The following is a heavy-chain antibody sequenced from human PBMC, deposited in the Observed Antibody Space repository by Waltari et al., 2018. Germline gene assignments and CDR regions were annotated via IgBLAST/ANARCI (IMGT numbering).Heavy chain of an antibody. CDR1: GGSIRSGGYS. D-gene: IGHD1-7*01. V-gene: IGHV4-31*03. CDR3: AREGLELGVDY. CDR2: TYYSGST. Sequence: QVQLQESGPGLVKPSQTLSLTCTVSGGSIRSGGYSWSWIRQHPGKGLEWIGYTYYSGSTYYNPSLKSRVTISVDTSKNQFSLKLSSVTAADTAVYYCAREGLELGVDYWGQGTLVTVSS. J-gene: IGHJ4*02.